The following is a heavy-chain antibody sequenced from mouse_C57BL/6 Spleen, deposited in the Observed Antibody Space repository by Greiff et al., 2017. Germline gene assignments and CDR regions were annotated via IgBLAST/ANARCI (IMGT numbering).Heavy chain of an antibody. CDR3: AEGAQVPMDY. D-gene: IGHD3-2*02. CDR1: GYAFSSYW. V-gene: IGHV1-80*01. J-gene: IGHJ4*01. Sequence: VQLVASGAELVKPGASVKISCKASGYAFSSYWMNWVKQRPGKGLEWIGQIYPGDGDTNYNGKFKGKATLTADKSSSTAYMQLSSLTSEDSAVYFCAEGAQVPMDYWGQGTSVTVSS. CDR2: IYPGDGDT.